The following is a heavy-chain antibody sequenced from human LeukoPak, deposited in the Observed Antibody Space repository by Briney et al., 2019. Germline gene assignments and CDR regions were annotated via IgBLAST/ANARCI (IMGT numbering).Heavy chain of an antibody. CDR3: ARLGPHYYYYYMDV. V-gene: IGHV4-39*01. Sequence: SETLSLTCTVSGGSISSSSYYWGWIRPPPGKGLEWIGSIYYSGSTYYNPSLKSRVTISVDTSKNQFSLKLSSVTAADTAVYYCARLGPHYYYYYMDVWGKGTTVTVSS. J-gene: IGHJ6*03. CDR2: IYYSGST. CDR1: GGSISSSSYY.